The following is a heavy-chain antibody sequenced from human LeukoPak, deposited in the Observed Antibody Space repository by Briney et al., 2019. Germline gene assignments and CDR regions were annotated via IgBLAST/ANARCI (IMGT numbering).Heavy chain of an antibody. CDR2: ISGSGGST. V-gene: IGHV3-23*01. D-gene: IGHD2-2*01. CDR1: GFTLSSYA. Sequence: GGSLRLSCAASGFTLSSYAMSWVRQAPGKGLEWVSAISGSGGSTYYADSVKGRFTISRDNSKNTLYLQMNSLRAEDTAVYYCAKARYCSSTSCYAYFDYWGQGTLVTVSS. CDR3: AKARYCSSTSCYAYFDY. J-gene: IGHJ4*02.